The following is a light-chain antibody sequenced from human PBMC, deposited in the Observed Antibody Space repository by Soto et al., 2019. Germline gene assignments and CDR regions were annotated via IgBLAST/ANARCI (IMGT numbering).Light chain of an antibody. CDR3: WSYVGSKSCGV. V-gene: IGLV2-8*01. J-gene: IGLJ3*02. CDR1: STNVGGYYY. Sequence: QSALTQPPSASGSPGQTVTISCTGTSTNVGGYYYVSWYQQHPGTAPKLLIYGISKRPSGVPDRFSGSKSGNTASLAVSGLQAEDEADYFCWSYVGSKSCGVFGGGTKVTVL. CDR2: GIS.